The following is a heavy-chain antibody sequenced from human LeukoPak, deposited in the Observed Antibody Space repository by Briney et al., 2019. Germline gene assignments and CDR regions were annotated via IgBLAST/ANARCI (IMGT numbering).Heavy chain of an antibody. CDR2: ISDSGGST. CDR1: GFTFSSHA. Sequence: GGSLRLSCATSGFTFSSHAMSWVRQAPGKGLEWVSTISDSGGSTNYADPVKGRFTVSRDNYKNTLYLQMNSLRAEDTAAYYCAKAPTSGYYYFDYWGQGTLVTVSS. J-gene: IGHJ4*02. D-gene: IGHD3-22*01. CDR3: AKAPTSGYYYFDY. V-gene: IGHV3-23*01.